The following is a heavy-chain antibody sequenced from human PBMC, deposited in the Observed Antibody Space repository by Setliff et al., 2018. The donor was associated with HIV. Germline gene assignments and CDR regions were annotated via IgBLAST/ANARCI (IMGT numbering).Heavy chain of an antibody. V-gene: IGHV1-69*13. CDR2: IIPIFGTA. D-gene: IGHD6-19*01. CDR3: ARDRRGGWYGGSFDY. Sequence: SVKVSCKASGGTFSSYAISWVRQAPGQGLEWMGGIIPIFGTANYAQKFQGRVTITADESTSTAYMELSSLRSEDTAVYCCARDRRGGWYGGSFDYWGQGTLVTVSS. CDR1: GGTFSSYA. J-gene: IGHJ4*02.